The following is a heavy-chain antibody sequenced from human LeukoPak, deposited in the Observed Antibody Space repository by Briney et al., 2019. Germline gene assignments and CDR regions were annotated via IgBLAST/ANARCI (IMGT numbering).Heavy chain of an antibody. J-gene: IGHJ4*02. Sequence: GGSLRLSCTASGFAFRNYNMNWVRQTPGKGLEWISSITTGGDYIDSAVSLKGRFTISRNDAKNSLYLQMNRLRAEDTGVYFCARHRQSRDRNCSGGTCTPPDSWGQGSLVTVSS. V-gene: IGHV3-21*01. D-gene: IGHD2-15*01. CDR3: ARHRQSRDRNCSGGTCTPPDS. CDR1: GFAFRNYN. CDR2: ITTGGDYI.